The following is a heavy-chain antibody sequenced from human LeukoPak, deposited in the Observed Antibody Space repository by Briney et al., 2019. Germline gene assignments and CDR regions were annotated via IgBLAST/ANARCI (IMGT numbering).Heavy chain of an antibody. Sequence: PGGSLRLSCAASGFTFSSYSMNWVRQAPGKGLEWVSSISSSSSYIYYADSVKGRFTISRDNAKNSLYLQMNSLRAEDTAVYHCARDGAWFGELTSFGMDVWGQGTTVTVSS. CDR2: ISSSSSYI. CDR1: GFTFSSYS. D-gene: IGHD3-10*01. CDR3: ARDGAWFGELTSFGMDV. J-gene: IGHJ6*02. V-gene: IGHV3-21*01.